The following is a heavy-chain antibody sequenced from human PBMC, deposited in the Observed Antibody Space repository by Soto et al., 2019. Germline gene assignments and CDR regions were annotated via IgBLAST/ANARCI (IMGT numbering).Heavy chain of an antibody. V-gene: IGHV1-18*04. J-gene: IGHJ6*02. CDR2: ISAYNGNT. Sequence: ASVKVSCKASGYTFTSYGISWVRQAPGQGLEWMGWISAYNGNTNYAQKLQGRVTMTTDTSTSTAYMELRSLRSDDTAVYYCARHGQQLDPLDYYYYGMDVWGQGTTVTVYS. CDR3: ARHGQQLDPLDYYYYGMDV. D-gene: IGHD6-13*01. CDR1: GYTFTSYG.